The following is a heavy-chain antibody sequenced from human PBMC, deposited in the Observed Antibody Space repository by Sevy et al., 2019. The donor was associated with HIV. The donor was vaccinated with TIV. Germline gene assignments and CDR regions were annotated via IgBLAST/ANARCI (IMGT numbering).Heavy chain of an antibody. D-gene: IGHD1-26*01. CDR3: ARDFKGATTD. V-gene: IGHV4-59*01. CDR1: GGSISSYY. CDR2: TYYSGST. Sequence: SETVSLTCSVSGGSISSYYWNWIRQPPGKGLEWIGYTYYSGSTNYNPSLKSRVTMSVDTSKNQFSLKLTSVTAADTAVYYCARDFKGATTDWGQGTLVTVSS. J-gene: IGHJ4*02.